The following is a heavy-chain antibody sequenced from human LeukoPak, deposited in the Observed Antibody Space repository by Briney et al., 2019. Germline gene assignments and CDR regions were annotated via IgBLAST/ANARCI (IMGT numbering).Heavy chain of an antibody. Sequence: GASVKVSCKASGGTFSSYAISWVRQAPGQGLEWMGGIIPIFGTANYAQKFQGRVTITADESTSTAYTELSSLRSEDTAVYYCARDSVDIVVVPAAINWFDPWGQGTLVTVSS. D-gene: IGHD2-2*01. CDR2: IIPIFGTA. CDR1: GGTFSSYA. J-gene: IGHJ5*02. V-gene: IGHV1-69*13. CDR3: ARDSVDIVVVPAAINWFDP.